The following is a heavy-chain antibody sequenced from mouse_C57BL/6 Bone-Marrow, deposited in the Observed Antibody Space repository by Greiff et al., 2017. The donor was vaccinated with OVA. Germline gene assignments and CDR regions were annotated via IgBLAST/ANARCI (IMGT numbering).Heavy chain of an antibody. J-gene: IGHJ3*01. CDR3: ARVRFYYDGVWFAF. CDR2: IYPRSGNT. Sequence: QVQLQQSGAELARPGASVKLSCKASGYTFTSYGISWVKQRTGQGLEWIGEIYPRSGNTYYNEKFKGKATLTADKSSSTAYMELRSLTSADSAVYFCARVRFYYDGVWFAFWGPGTLGTVSA. D-gene: IGHD1-1*01. V-gene: IGHV1-81*01. CDR1: GYTFTSYG.